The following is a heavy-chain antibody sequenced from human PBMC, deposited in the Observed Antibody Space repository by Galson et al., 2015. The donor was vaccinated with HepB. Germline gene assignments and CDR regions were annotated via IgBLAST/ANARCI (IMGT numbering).Heavy chain of an antibody. CDR1: GFTFTRHG. Sequence: SLRLSCAASGFTFTRHGMHWVRQAPGKGLEWVAKIKQDGTTRYYVDSVKGRFTISRDNAKNSLYLQMNSLRAEDTAVYYCANGYVDAAMGPYWGQGTLVTVSS. V-gene: IGHV3-7*03. CDR2: IKQDGTTR. CDR3: ANGYVDAAMGPY. J-gene: IGHJ4*02. D-gene: IGHD5-18*01.